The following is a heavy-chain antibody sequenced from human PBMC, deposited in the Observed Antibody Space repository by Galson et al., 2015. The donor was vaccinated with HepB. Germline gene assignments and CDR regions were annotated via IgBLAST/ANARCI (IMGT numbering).Heavy chain of an antibody. CDR3: ARGTPQGDISLNWFDP. D-gene: IGHD3-9*01. CDR2: TYYRSKWYN. Sequence: CAISGDSVSSNSAAWNWIRQSPSRGLEWLGRTYYRSKWYNDYAVSVKSRITINPDTSKNQFSLQLNSVTPEDTAVYYCARGTPQGDISLNWFDPWGQGTLVTVSS. J-gene: IGHJ5*02. CDR1: GDSVSSNSAA. V-gene: IGHV6-1*01.